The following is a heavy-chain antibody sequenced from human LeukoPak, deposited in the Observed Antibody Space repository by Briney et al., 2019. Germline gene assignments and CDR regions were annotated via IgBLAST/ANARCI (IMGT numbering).Heavy chain of an antibody. Sequence: GGSLRLSCVASGFTFPRFAMNWVRQAPGKGLEWVSYITSSSNTKHYAESVKGRFTISRNNAKNSLFLEMNSLRDEDTAVYYCTRDPDALDYWGQGTLVTVSS. V-gene: IGHV3-48*02. CDR3: TRDPDALDY. CDR1: GFTFPRFA. J-gene: IGHJ4*02. CDR2: ITSSSNTK.